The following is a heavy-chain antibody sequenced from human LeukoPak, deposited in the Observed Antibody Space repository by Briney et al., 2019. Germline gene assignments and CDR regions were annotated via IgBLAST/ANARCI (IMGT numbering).Heavy chain of an antibody. V-gene: IGHV3-23*01. Sequence: GSLRLSCSATGFTFCSYAMGWVRQAPGKGLEWVSAINGSGGSTYYADSVKGRFTISRDNSKNTLYLQMNSLRAEDTAVYYCASDYGDYVWGWFDPWGQGTLVTVSS. J-gene: IGHJ5*02. CDR3: ASDYGDYVWGWFDP. CDR1: GFTFCSYA. CDR2: INGSGGST. D-gene: IGHD4-17*01.